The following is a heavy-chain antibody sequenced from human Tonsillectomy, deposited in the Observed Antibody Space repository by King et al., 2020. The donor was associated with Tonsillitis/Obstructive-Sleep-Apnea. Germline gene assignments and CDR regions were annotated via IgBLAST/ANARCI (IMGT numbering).Heavy chain of an antibody. CDR3: AKDVHNCDSTSCSPRYFDS. D-gene: IGHD2-2*01. J-gene: IGHJ4*02. CDR1: GFTFSTYA. Sequence: DVQLVESGGGLVQPGGSLRLSCAASGFTFSTYAMSWVRQAPGKGLEWVSGSSGGSGGSTYYADSVKGRFTISRDSSKNTLYLQMNSLRAEDTAVYYCAKDVHNCDSTSCSPRYFDSWGQGTLVTVSS. V-gene: IGHV3-23*04. CDR2: SSGGSGGST.